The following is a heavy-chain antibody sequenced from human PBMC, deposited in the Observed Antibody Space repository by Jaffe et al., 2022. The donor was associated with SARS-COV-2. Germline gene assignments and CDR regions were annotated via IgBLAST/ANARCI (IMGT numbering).Heavy chain of an antibody. V-gene: IGHV4-34*01. Sequence: QVQLQQWGAGLLKPSETLSLTCAVYGGSFSGYYWSWIRQPPGKGLEWIGEINHSGSTNYNPSLKSRVTISVDTSKNQFSLKLSSVTAADTAVYYCALIRVTPKYYYYGMDVWGQGTTVTVSS. J-gene: IGHJ6*02. D-gene: IGHD3-16*01. CDR3: ALIRVTPKYYYYGMDV. CDR2: INHSGST. CDR1: GGSFSGYY.